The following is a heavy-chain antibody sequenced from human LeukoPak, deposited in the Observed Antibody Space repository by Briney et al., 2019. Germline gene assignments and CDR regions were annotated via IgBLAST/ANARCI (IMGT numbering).Heavy chain of an antibody. V-gene: IGHV3-21*01. J-gene: IGHJ4*01. CDR3: ARDVGYRAIDY. CDR2: ISSSSSYI. Sequence: GGSLRLTLAACGFTFLRYRCYWVRQAPGKGLEWVSSISSSSSYIYYADSVKGRYTISRDNAKNSLYLQMNSLRAEDTAVYYCARDVGYRAIDYTGPRNPGTVSS. CDR1: GFTFLRYR. D-gene: IGHD5-24*01.